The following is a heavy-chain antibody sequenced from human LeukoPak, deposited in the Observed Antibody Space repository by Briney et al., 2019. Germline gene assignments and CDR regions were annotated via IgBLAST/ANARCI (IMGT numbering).Heavy chain of an antibody. Sequence: PSETLSLTCAVYGGSFSGYYWSWIRQPAGKGLEWIGRFYTSGSTNYNPSLKSRVTMSIDTSKNQFSLKLSSVTAADTAVYYCARADYDFWSGYSHYYGMDVWGQGTTVTVSS. J-gene: IGHJ6*02. CDR2: FYTSGST. V-gene: IGHV4-59*10. CDR1: GGSFSGYY. D-gene: IGHD3-3*01. CDR3: ARADYDFWSGYSHYYGMDV.